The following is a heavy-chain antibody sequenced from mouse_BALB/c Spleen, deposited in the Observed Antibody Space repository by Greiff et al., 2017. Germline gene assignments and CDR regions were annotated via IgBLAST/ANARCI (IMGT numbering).Heavy chain of an antibody. D-gene: IGHD2-4*01. CDR3: ARLITAWFAY. CDR2: ISSGGST. Sequence: EVQLVESGGGLVKPGGSLKLSCAASGFTFSSYAMSWVRQTPEKRLEWVASISSGGSTYYPDSVKGRFTISRDNARNILYLQMSSLRSEDTAMYYCARLITAWFAYWGQGTTLTVSS. J-gene: IGHJ2*01. V-gene: IGHV5-6-5*01. CDR1: GFTFSSYA.